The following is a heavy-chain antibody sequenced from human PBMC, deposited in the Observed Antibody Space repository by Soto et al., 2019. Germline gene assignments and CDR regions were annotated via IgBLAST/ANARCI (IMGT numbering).Heavy chain of an antibody. Sequence: QVQLQESGPGLVKPSGTLSLTCEVSGGSISSNYWWSWVRQPPGKGLEWIGEMYHRGSTNYNPSLNSRVTISVDKSNNQFFLDLTSVTAADTAVYYCARLHMITFGGHVYRPFDIWGQGTMVTVSS. CDR2: MYHRGST. D-gene: IGHD3-16*01. V-gene: IGHV4-4*02. CDR3: ARLHMITFGGHVYRPFDI. J-gene: IGHJ3*02. CDR1: GGSISSNYW.